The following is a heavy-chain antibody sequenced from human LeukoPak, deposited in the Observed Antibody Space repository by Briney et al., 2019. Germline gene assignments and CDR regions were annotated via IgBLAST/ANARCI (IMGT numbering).Heavy chain of an antibody. J-gene: IGHJ6*03. Sequence: SETLSLTYTVSGYSNSSDYYWGWIRPPPGKGPEWIGSIYHSGSTYYNPSLKSRVTISVDTSKNQFSLKLSSVTAADTAVYYCARVDVYYCYMDFWGKGTTVTVSS. CDR2: IYHSGST. CDR3: ARVDVYYCYMDF. V-gene: IGHV4-38-2*02. CDR1: GYSNSSDYY.